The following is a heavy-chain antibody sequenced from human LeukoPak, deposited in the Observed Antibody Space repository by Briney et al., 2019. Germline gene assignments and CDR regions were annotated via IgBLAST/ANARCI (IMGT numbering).Heavy chain of an antibody. CDR2: IYYSGST. V-gene: IGHV4-59*01. D-gene: IGHD3-22*01. Sequence: SETLSLTCTVSGDSISRYYWSWIRQPPGKELEWIGYIYYSGSTNYNPSLKSRVTISIDTSKNQFSLNLISVTAADTAVYYCARERYYYDSNGYPTYFDYWGQGTLVTVSS. CDR3: ARERYYYDSNGYPTYFDY. CDR1: GDSISRYY. J-gene: IGHJ4*02.